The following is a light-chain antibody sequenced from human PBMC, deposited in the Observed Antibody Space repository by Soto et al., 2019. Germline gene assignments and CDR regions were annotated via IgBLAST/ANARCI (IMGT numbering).Light chain of an antibody. CDR1: QTINNN. CDR3: QQYGSSPT. V-gene: IGKV3-20*01. Sequence: VMTQAPATLSVSPGERATLSFRASQTINNNVAWYQLKDGQAPRLLIYGASSRATGIPDRFSGSGSGTDFTLTISRLEPEDFAVYYCQQYGSSPTFGQGTKVDIK. J-gene: IGKJ1*01. CDR2: GAS.